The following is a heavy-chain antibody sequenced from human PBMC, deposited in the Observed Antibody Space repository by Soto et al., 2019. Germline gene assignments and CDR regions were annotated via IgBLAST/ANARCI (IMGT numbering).Heavy chain of an antibody. Sequence: GESLKISCKGSGYSFTNYWIGWVRQMPGKGLEWMGIIYPGDSDTRYSPSFQGQVTISADKSISTAYLQWSSLKASDTAMYYCARKNDILTGYYSYNWFDPWGQGTLVTVSS. CDR1: GYSFTNYW. V-gene: IGHV5-51*01. CDR3: ARKNDILTGYYSYNWFDP. J-gene: IGHJ5*02. D-gene: IGHD3-9*01. CDR2: IYPGDSDT.